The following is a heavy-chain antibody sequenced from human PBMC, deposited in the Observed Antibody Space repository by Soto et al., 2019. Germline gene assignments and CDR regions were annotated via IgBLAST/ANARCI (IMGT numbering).Heavy chain of an antibody. CDR3: ARPRYPGRGYYGMDV. CDR2: IYPGDSGT. CDR1: GYSFTSYW. Sequence: PGESLKISCKGSGYSFTSYWIGWVRQMPGKGLECMGIIYPGDSGTRYSPSFQGQVTISADKSISTAYLQWSSLKASDTAMYYCARPRYPGRGYYGMDVWGQGTTVTVSS. D-gene: IGHD2-15*01. V-gene: IGHV5-51*01. J-gene: IGHJ6*02.